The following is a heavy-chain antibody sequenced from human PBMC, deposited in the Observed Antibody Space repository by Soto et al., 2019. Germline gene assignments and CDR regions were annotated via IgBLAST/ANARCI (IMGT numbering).Heavy chain of an antibody. D-gene: IGHD2-2*03. CDR3: AKDGYCSSTSCYGYYYYYGMDV. CDR2: ISYDGSNK. CDR1: GFTFSSYG. J-gene: IGHJ6*02. V-gene: IGHV3-30*18. Sequence: GGSLRLSCAASGFTFSSYGMHWVRQAPGKGLEWVAVISYDGSNKYYADSVKGRFTISRDNSKNTLYLQMNSLRAEDTAVYYCAKDGYCSSTSCYGYYYYYGMDVWGQGTTVTVSS.